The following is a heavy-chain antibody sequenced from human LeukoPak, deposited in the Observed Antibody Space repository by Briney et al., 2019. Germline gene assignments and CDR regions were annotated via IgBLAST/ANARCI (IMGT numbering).Heavy chain of an antibody. Sequence: SETPSLTCTVSGGSISSYYWHWIRQPPGKGLEWIGYIYYSGSCNYNPSLKSRITISVDTFNNQFSLNLSSVTAADTAVYYCASSYYTSGYFECWGQGTPVTVPS. J-gene: IGHJ4*02. CDR3: ASSYYTSGYFEC. D-gene: IGHD3-3*01. CDR2: IYYSGSC. V-gene: IGHV4-59*01. CDR1: GGSISSYY.